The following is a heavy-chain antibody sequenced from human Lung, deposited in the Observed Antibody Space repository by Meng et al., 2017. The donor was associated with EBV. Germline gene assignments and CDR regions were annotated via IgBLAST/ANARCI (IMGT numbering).Heavy chain of an antibody. CDR1: GGPFSTPGYY. V-gene: IGHV4-39*01. Sequence: PQPQDAGPGLLKPWQSRFLTGTVSGGPFSTPGYYWVWIRQSPGKGLEWIGSIGHAGALYYTPSLKSRVTVSIDTSANQFFLTLTSVTAADTAIYYCVRSSGWVKTGFDPWGQGTLVTVSS. CDR2: IGHAGAL. J-gene: IGHJ5*02. CDR3: VRSSGWVKTGFDP. D-gene: IGHD6-19*01.